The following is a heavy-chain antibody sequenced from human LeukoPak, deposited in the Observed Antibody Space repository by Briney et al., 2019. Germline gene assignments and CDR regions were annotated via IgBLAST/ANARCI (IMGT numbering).Heavy chain of an antibody. Sequence: ASVKVSCKASGYTFTGYYMHWVRQAPGQGLEWMGWINPNSGGTNYAQKFQGRVTMTRDTSISTAYMELSRLRSDDTAVYYCARDRGPVLRFLEWSRDAFDIWGQGQWSPSLQ. V-gene: IGHV1-2*02. CDR3: ARDRGPVLRFLEWSRDAFDI. CDR2: INPNSGGT. CDR1: GYTFTGYY. J-gene: IGHJ3*02. D-gene: IGHD3-3*01.